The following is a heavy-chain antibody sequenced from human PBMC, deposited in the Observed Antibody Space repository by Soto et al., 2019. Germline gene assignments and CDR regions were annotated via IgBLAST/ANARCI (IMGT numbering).Heavy chain of an antibody. CDR3: TREAIVVIPAAQPSHFDS. Sequence: QVQLVQSGAEVKKPGASVKVSCKGLGYNFIKYGINWVRQAPEQGLDWMGWISPYSGYTHSAQKFQGRLTLTTDTAATTAYMELRSLRSADTALYYCTREAIVVIPAAQPSHFDSWGQGTLVTVSS. CDR1: GYNFIKYG. CDR2: ISPYSGYT. J-gene: IGHJ4*02. D-gene: IGHD2-2*01. V-gene: IGHV1-18*01.